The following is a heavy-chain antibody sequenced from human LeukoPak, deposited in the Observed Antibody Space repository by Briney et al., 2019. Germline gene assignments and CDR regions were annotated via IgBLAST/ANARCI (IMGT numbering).Heavy chain of an antibody. J-gene: IGHJ4*02. Sequence: SETLSLSCTVSGGSFRSYYWSWIRQSPGKGLEWIGYIYYGGSANYNPSLKSRATISIDRSKNQFSLKLSSLTAADTAVYYCARHGSSYSFDYWGQGTLVTVSS. CDR2: IYYGGSA. CDR3: ARHGSSYSFDY. D-gene: IGHD6-13*01. V-gene: IGHV4-59*08. CDR1: GGSFRSYY.